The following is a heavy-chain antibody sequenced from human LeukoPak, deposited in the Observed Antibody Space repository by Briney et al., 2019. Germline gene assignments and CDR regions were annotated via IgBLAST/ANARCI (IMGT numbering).Heavy chain of an antibody. CDR3: AKVLGLTPRKVDSDY. D-gene: IGHD3/OR15-3a*01. V-gene: IGHV3-23*01. CDR1: GFTFSSYA. CDR2: ISGSGGST. Sequence: GGSLRLSCAASGFTFSSYAMSWVRQAPGKGLEWVSAISGSGGSTYYADSEKGRFTISRDNSKNTLYLQMNSLRAEDTAVYYCAKVLGLTPRKVDSDYWGQGTLVTVSS. J-gene: IGHJ4*02.